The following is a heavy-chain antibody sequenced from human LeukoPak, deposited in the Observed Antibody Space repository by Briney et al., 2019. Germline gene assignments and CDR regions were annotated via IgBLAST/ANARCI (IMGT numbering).Heavy chain of an antibody. Sequence: GGSLRLSCAASGFTFSSYWMSWVRQAPGKGLEWVSVIYSGGSTYYADSVKGRFTISRDNSKNTLYLQMNSLRAEDTALYYCARGPRAPYYGMDVWGQGTTVTVSS. J-gene: IGHJ6*02. V-gene: IGHV3-53*01. CDR2: IYSGGST. CDR1: GFTFSSYW. CDR3: ARGPRAPYYGMDV.